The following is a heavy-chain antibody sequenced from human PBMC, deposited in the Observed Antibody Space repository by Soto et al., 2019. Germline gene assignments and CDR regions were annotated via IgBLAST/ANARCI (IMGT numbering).Heavy chain of an antibody. Sequence: EVQLLESGGGLVQPGGSLRLSCAASGFTFSSYAMSWVRQAPGKELEWVSAISGSGGSTYYADSVKGRFTISRDNSKNTLYLQMNSLRAEDTAVYYCAKNKKAARPYYYYYGMDVWGQGTTVTVSS. CDR3: AKNKKAARPYYYYYGMDV. D-gene: IGHD6-6*01. J-gene: IGHJ6*02. CDR1: GFTFSSYA. CDR2: ISGSGGST. V-gene: IGHV3-23*01.